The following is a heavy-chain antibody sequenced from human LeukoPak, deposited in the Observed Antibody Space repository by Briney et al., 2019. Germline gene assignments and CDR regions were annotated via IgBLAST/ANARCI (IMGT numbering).Heavy chain of an antibody. J-gene: IGHJ3*02. CDR1: GFTFRSYE. CDR2: INSGGTTM. D-gene: IGHD3-22*01. CDR3: AKELTPNSESSGFDAFEM. Sequence: GGSLRLSCAASGFTFRSYEMDWIRQAPGKGLEGVSYINSGGTTMYADSVNRRFTISRDNSKNSLFLQMSSLRAEDTAVYYCAKELTPNSESSGFDAFEMWGQGTMVTVSS. V-gene: IGHV3-48*03.